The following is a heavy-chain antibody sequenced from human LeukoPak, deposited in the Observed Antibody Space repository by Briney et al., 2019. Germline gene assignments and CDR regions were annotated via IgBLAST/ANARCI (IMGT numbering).Heavy chain of an antibody. J-gene: IGHJ3*02. CDR2: ISNGGSIK. Sequence: GGSLRLSCAASGFTFSSYAMHGVRQAPGKGLEWVAVISNGGSIKYYADSVKGRFTISRDNSKNTLYLQMNSLRAEDTAVYYCARAADAFDIWGQGTMVTVCS. CDR3: ARAADAFDI. CDR1: GFTFSSYA. V-gene: IGHV3-30-3*01.